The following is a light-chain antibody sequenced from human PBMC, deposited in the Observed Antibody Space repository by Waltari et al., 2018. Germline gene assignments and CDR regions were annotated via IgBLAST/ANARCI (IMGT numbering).Light chain of an antibody. J-gene: IGKJ1*01. CDR2: KAS. CDR3: QQYNVYWT. CDR1: QSSSSW. Sequence: DIQMTQSPSTLSASVGDRVTITCRASQSSSSWLAWYQQKPGQAPKLLIYKASSLEAGVPSRFSGSGSGTEFTLTISSLQPDDFATYYCQQYNVYWTFGQGTKVEIK. V-gene: IGKV1-5*03.